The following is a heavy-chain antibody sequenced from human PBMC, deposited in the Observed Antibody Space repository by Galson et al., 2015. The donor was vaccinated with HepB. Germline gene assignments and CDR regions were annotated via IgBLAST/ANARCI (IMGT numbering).Heavy chain of an antibody. Sequence: SLRLSCAASGFIFSNYGMHWVRQAPGKGLEWVAVIWYDGSNKFYADSVKGRFTISRDTSKNTLYLQMNSLRAEDTAVYYCVRGGYSSGWAPFDYWGQGALVIASS. CDR2: IWYDGSNK. D-gene: IGHD6-19*01. J-gene: IGHJ4*02. CDR1: GFIFSNYG. CDR3: VRGGYSSGWAPFDY. V-gene: IGHV3-33*08.